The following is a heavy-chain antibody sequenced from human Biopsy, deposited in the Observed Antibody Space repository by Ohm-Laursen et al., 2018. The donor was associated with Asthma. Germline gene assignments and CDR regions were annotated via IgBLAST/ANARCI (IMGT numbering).Heavy chain of an antibody. D-gene: IGHD5-12*01. CDR1: GDSFSNYA. V-gene: IGHV1-69*13. CDR3: ERGYSGPDRIVYYYSGLEV. J-gene: IGHJ6*02. CDR2: LIPVLGTP. Sequence: SVKVSCKASGDSFSNYAISWVRQAPGQGLEWMGGLIPVLGTPDHAQMFEGRVTITADESTSTAYMELSSRSSEDTAVYYCERGYSGPDRIVYYYSGLEVGGQGTPVTASS.